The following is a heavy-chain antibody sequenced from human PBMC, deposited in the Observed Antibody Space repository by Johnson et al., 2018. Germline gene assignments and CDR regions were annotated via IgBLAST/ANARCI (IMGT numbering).Heavy chain of an antibody. V-gene: IGHV3-9*01. J-gene: IGHJ6*02. Sequence: EVQLVESGGGLVQPGRSLRLSCAASGFTFNNYAMHWVRQAPGRGLEWVSYISGNSGKIQYGESVKGRFTISRNNAENSLYLQMNSLSPEETALYYCAKDLSYGDFEWARHYGMDVWGQGTTVTVSS. D-gene: IGHD4-17*01. CDR1: GFTFNNYA. CDR3: AKDLSYGDFEWARHYGMDV. CDR2: ISGNSGKI.